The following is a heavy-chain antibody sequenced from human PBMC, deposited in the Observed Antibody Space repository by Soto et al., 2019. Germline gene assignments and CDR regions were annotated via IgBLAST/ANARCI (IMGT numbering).Heavy chain of an antibody. J-gene: IGHJ4*02. V-gene: IGHV3-30-3*01. D-gene: IGHD3-22*01. Sequence: QVQLVESGGGVVQPGRSLRLSCAASGFTFSSYAMHWVRQAPGKGLEWVAVISYDGSNKYYADSVKGRFTISRDNSKNTLXLQMNSLRAEDTAVYYCARELLASYYDSSGYSFDYWGQGTLVTVSS. CDR1: GFTFSSYA. CDR3: ARELLASYYDSSGYSFDY. CDR2: ISYDGSNK.